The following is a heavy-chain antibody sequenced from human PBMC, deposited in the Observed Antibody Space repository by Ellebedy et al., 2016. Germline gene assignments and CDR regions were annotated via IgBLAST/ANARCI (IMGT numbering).Heavy chain of an antibody. CDR2: VYHSGSP. CDR1: AYSISSGNY. Sequence: SETLSLTXTVSAYSISSGNYWAWIRQPPGKGLEWIGTVYHSGSPIYNPSLKSRVTMSIDTSNNHFSLEVNSVTAADTAVYYCASLTIPGGSDFWGQGTPVTVSS. D-gene: IGHD3-3*01. V-gene: IGHV4-38-2*02. J-gene: IGHJ4*02. CDR3: ASLTIPGGSDF.